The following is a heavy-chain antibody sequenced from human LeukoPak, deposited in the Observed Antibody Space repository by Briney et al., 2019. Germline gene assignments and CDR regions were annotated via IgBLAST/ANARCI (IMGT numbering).Heavy chain of an antibody. CDR1: HGSINSGEHY. CDR3: ARAGWRSGYFDS. D-gene: IGHD3-3*01. V-gene: IGHV4-30-4*01. Sequence: PSETLSLICTVSHGSINSGEHYWGWIRQPPGKVLEWLGYIYYSGGGAYYNPSVKSRLTMSADTSKNQLSLSLRSATAADTAVYYCARAGWRSGYFDSWGPGTLVIVSS. CDR2: IYYSGGGA. J-gene: IGHJ4*02.